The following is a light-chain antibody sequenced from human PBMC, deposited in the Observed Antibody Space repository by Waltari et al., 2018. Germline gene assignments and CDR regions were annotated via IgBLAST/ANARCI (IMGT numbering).Light chain of an antibody. CDR2: DGN. CDR3: NSFTSGGTYV. V-gene: IGLV2-14*03. CDR1: SSDVGGYNY. J-gene: IGLJ1*01. Sequence: QSALTQPASVSGSPGQSITISCTGTSSDVGGYNYVSWYQQHPGKAPKLMIYDGNKRPSGVSNRCSGSKSGNTASLTISGLQAEDEADYYCNSFTSGGTYVFGTGTKVTVL.